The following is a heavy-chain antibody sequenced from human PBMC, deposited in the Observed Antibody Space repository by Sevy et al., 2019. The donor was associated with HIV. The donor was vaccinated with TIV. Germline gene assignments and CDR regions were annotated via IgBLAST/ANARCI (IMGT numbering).Heavy chain of an antibody. J-gene: IGHJ4*02. CDR1: GFTFGSHW. CDR3: SRDENYYESRAYYAITYYFDY. V-gene: IGHV3-74*01. CDR2: INRNGSGT. Sequence: GGSLRLSCAASGFTFGSHWMHWVRQAPGKGLVWVSRINRNGSGTNYADSVKGRFTVSRDNAKNTLYLQMNRLRAEDTAGYFCSRDENYYESRAYYAITYYFDYWGQGTLVTVSS. D-gene: IGHD3-22*01.